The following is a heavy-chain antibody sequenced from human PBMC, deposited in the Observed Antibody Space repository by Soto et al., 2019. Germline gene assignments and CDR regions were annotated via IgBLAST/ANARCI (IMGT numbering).Heavy chain of an antibody. Sequence: QVQLVQSGAEVKKPGSSVKVSCKASGGTFSSYSINWVRQAPGQGLEGMGEIIPILGTANYAQKFQGRVTITADESTSTAYMELSSLRSEDTAVYYCARDGGRHSGGIDYWGQGTLVTVSS. CDR1: GGTFSSYS. J-gene: IGHJ4*02. D-gene: IGHD1-26*01. CDR3: ARDGGRHSGGIDY. V-gene: IGHV1-69*01. CDR2: IIPILGTA.